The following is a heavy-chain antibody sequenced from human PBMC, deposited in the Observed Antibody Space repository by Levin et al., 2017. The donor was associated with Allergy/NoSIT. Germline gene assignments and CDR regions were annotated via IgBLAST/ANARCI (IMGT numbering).Heavy chain of an antibody. CDR3: ARDRGEYYYDSSGYTDNAFDI. D-gene: IGHD3-22*01. CDR1: GFTFSDYY. J-gene: IGHJ3*02. V-gene: IGHV3-11*01. Sequence: GGSLRLSCAASGFTFSDYYMSWIRQAPGKGLEWVSYISSSGSTIYYADSVKGRFTISRDNAKNSLYLQMNSLRAEDTAVYYCARDRGEYYYDSSGYTDNAFDIWGQGTMVTVSS. CDR2: ISSSGSTI.